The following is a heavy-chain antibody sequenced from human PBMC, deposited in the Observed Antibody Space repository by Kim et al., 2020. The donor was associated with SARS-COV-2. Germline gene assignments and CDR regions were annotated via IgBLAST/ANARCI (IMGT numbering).Heavy chain of an antibody. Sequence: GGSLRLSCAASGFTFSSYGMHWVRQAPGKGLEWVAVISYDGSNKYYADSVKGRFTISRDNSKNTLYLQMNSLRAEDTAVYYCARAWYDSSCSDGFDIWGQGTMVTVSS. V-gene: IGHV3-30*03. CDR1: GFTFSSYG. D-gene: IGHD3-22*01. J-gene: IGHJ3*02. CDR2: ISYDGSNK. CDR3: ARAWYDSSCSDGFDI.